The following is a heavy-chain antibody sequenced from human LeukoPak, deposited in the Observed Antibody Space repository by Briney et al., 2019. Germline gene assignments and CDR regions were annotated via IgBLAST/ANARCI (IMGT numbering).Heavy chain of an antibody. CDR1: GGSISTSRHY. J-gene: IGHJ4*02. CDR2: MYYSGST. Sequence: TSETLSLTCTVSGGSISTSRHYWGWIRQPPGKGLEWIGSMYYSGSTYYNPSLKSRVTISVDTFKSRFSLELSSVTAADTAVYYCATTVTTRYYFDSWGQGSLVTVSS. D-gene: IGHD4-17*01. V-gene: IGHV4-39*01. CDR3: ATTVTTRYYFDS.